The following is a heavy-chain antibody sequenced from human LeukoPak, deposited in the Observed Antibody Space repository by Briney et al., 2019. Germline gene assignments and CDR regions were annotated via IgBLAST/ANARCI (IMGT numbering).Heavy chain of an antibody. CDR3: ARQVGYGSGNYYKRTYYYYGTAG. J-gene: IGHJ6*02. V-gene: IGHV4-39*01. CDR1: GGSITSSSHN. Sequence: SETLSLTCTVPGGSITSSSHNWGWIRQPPGKGLEWIGSIYYSGSTYYNPSLKSRVTIFVDTSKNQFSLKLSSVTAADTAVYYCARQVGYGSGNYYKRTYYYYGTAGGGQGTTVTVSS. D-gene: IGHD3-10*01. CDR2: IYYSGST.